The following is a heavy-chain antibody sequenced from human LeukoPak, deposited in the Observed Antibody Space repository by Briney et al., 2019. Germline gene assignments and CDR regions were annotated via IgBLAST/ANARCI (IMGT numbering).Heavy chain of an antibody. D-gene: IGHD6-6*01. J-gene: IGHJ5*02. V-gene: IGHV4-30-4*01. CDR2: IYFSGST. Sequence: SETLSLTCTVSGGSISSGDYYWSWVRQPPGEGLEWIGYIYFSGSTYYNPSLKSRVTISRDTFKNQFSLRLSSVAAADTAVYYCARGVATRPENWFDPWGQGTLVTVSS. CDR3: ARGVATRPENWFDP. CDR1: GGSISSGDYY.